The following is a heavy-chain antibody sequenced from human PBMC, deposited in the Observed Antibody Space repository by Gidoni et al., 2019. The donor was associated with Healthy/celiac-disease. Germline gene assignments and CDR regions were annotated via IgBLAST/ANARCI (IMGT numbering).Heavy chain of an antibody. J-gene: IGHJ1*01. CDR2: IKSKTDGGTT. Sequence: EVQLVESGGGLVKPGGSLRLSCAASGFTFSHAWMSWVRQAPGKGLEWVGRIKSKTDGGTTDYAAPVKGRFTISRDDSKNTLYLQMNSLKTEDTAVYYCTTVRVPTTVTSGYFQHWGQGTLVTVSS. CDR1: GFTFSHAW. CDR3: TTVRVPTTVTSGYFQH. D-gene: IGHD4-17*01. V-gene: IGHV3-15*01.